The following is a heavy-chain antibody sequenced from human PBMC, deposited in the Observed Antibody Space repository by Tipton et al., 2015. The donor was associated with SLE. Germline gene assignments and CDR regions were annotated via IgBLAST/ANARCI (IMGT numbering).Heavy chain of an antibody. D-gene: IGHD5-12*01. CDR3: ATNGHGETYEFFTEYLRH. V-gene: IGHV4-30-4*01. Sequence: LRLSCSVSGGSIRSADYYWSWIRQRPGEGLEWIGYIYYSGTTYYNPSLKSRASISADASKNHFSLKLNSVTAADTAVYYCATNGHGETYEFFTEYLRHWGQGTLVTVSS. CDR2: IYYSGTT. J-gene: IGHJ1*01. CDR1: GGSIRSADYY.